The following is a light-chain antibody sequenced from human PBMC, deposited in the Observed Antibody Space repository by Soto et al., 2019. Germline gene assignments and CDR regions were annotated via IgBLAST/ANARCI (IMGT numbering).Light chain of an antibody. CDR1: RSYIGAYNF. V-gene: IGLV2-14*03. J-gene: IGLJ2*01. Sequence: QALLTRPASGLCAPGELIPISCPGNRSYIGAYNFVSWYQQHPGEVPKLILYDVNVRPSGVSNRFSGSKSGNTASLTISGLQAEDEADYYCTSWTTSTTMIFGGGTKVTVL. CDR2: DVN. CDR3: TSWTTSTTMI.